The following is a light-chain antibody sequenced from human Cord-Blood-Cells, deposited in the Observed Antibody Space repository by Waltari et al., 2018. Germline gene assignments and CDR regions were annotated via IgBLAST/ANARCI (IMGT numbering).Light chain of an antibody. CDR3: QSYDSSNVV. J-gene: IGLJ2*01. Sequence: NFMLTQPHSVSESPGKTVTISCTRSSGSIASNYVPWYQQRPGRSPTTVIYEYNQRPSGVPDRVSGSIDSSSNAASLTISGLKTEDEADYYCQSYDSSNVVFGGGTKLTVL. V-gene: IGLV6-57*01. CDR1: SGSIASNY. CDR2: EYN.